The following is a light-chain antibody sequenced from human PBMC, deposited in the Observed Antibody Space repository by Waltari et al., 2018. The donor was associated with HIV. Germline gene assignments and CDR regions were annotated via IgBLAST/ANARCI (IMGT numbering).Light chain of an antibody. Sequence: IVLTQSPATLSLSPGERATLSCRASQSVSSYLAWYQQKVGQAPRLLVYDVSNRATGIPARFSGSGSETDFTLTISSLEPEDFAVYYCQQRRTWPPSWTFGQGTKVEIK. CDR1: QSVSSY. CDR2: DVS. V-gene: IGKV3-11*01. CDR3: QQRRTWPPSWT. J-gene: IGKJ1*01.